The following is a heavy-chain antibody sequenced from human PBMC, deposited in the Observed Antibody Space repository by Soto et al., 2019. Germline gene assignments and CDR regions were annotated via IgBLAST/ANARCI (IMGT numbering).Heavy chain of an antibody. Sequence: GGSLRLSCAASGFTFRNYGMNWVRQAPGKGLEWVSYIGIGSSTTDYADSVKGRFTISRDNAKNSLYLQMNSLRAEDTAVYYSAKVFGGVAAQYYYYYGREVWGRGTTVTVSS. V-gene: IGHV3-48*01. CDR2: IGIGSSTT. J-gene: IGHJ6*02. CDR3: AKVFGGVAAQYYYYYGREV. D-gene: IGHD2-15*01. CDR1: GFTFRNYG.